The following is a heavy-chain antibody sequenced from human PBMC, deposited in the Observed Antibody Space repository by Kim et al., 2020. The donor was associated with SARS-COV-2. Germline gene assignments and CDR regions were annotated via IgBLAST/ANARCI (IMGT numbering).Heavy chain of an antibody. V-gene: IGHV4-34*01. CDR2: INHSGST. CDR1: GGSFSGYY. D-gene: IGHD3-22*01. CDR3: ARGGPYYDSSGYYLDY. J-gene: IGHJ4*02. Sequence: SETLSLTCAVYGGSFSGYYWSWIRQPPGKGLEWIGEINHSGSTNYNPSLKSRVTISVDTSKNQFSLKLSSVTAADTAVYYCARGGPYYDSSGYYLDYWGQGTLVTVSS.